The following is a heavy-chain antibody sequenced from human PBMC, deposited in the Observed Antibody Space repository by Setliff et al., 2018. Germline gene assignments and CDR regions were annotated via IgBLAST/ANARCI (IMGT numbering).Heavy chain of an antibody. V-gene: IGHV1-2*04. Sequence: ASVKVSCKASGYTFTGYYMHWVRQAPGQGLEWMGWINPNSGGTNYAQKFQGWVTMTRDTSISTAYMELSSVTAADTAVYYCARDVRVASSSWFKSAFDIWGQGTMVTVSS. CDR1: GYTFTGYY. CDR2: INPNSGGT. CDR3: ARDVRVASSSWFKSAFDI. D-gene: IGHD6-13*01. J-gene: IGHJ3*02.